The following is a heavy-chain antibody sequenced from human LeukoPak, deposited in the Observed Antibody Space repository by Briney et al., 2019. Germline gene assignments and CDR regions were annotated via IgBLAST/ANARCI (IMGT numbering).Heavy chain of an antibody. D-gene: IGHD6-13*01. Sequence: SQTLSLTCTDSGDSISSGGYYWSWIRQHPGKGLEWIGYIYYSGSTYYNPSLKSRVTISVDTSKNQFSLKLSSVTAADTAVYYCARDLVSSSWGMDVWGQGTTVTVSS. CDR1: GDSISSGGYY. V-gene: IGHV4-31*03. CDR3: ARDLVSSSWGMDV. CDR2: IYYSGST. J-gene: IGHJ6*02.